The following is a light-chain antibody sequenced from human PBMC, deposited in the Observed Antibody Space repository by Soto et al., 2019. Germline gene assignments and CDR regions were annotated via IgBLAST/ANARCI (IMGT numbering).Light chain of an antibody. V-gene: IGKV1-5*03. CDR1: QTISSW. Sequence: DIQMTQSPSTLSGSVGDRVTITCRASQTISSWLAWYQQKPGKAPKPLIYKASTLKSGVPSRFSGSGSGTEFTLTISSLQPDDFATYYCQHYNSYSEEFGQGTK. CDR3: QHYNSYSEE. J-gene: IGKJ1*01. CDR2: KAS.